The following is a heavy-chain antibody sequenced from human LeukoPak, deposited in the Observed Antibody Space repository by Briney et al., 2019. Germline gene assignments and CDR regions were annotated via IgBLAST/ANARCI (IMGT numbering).Heavy chain of an antibody. J-gene: IGHJ4*02. V-gene: IGHV1-24*01. CDR3: ATDQGYYY. CDR2: FDPEDGET. Sequence: VASVKVSCKVSGYTLTELSMHWVRQAPGKGLEWMGGFDPEDGETIYAQKFQGRVTMTRDTSTSTVYMELRSLRSEDTAVYYCATDQGYYYWGQGTLVTVSS. D-gene: IGHD3-22*01. CDR1: GYTLTELS.